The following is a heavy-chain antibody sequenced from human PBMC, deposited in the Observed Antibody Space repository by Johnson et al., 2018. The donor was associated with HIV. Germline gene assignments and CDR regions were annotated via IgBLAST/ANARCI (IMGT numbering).Heavy chain of an antibody. CDR2: IYSGGST. CDR1: GFTVSSNY. CDR3: ARDGHVSGSYHAFDI. Sequence: EVQLVESGGGLVQPGGSLRLSCAASGFTVSSNYMSWVRQAPGKGLEWVSVIYSGGSTYYADSVKGRFTISRDNSKNTLYLQMNSLRAEDTAVYYCARDGHVSGSYHAFDIWGQGTMVTVSS. V-gene: IGHV3-66*02. D-gene: IGHD1-26*01. J-gene: IGHJ3*02.